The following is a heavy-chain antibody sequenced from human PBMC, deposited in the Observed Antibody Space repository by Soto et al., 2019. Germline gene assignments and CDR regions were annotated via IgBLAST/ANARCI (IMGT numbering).Heavy chain of an antibody. CDR1: GFTFSSYW. Sequence: GGSLRLSCAASGFTFSSYWMHWVRQAPGKGLVWVSRINSDGSSTSYADAVKGRFTISRDNAKNTLYLQMNSLRAEDTAVYYCARDYCSTISCYRVPESYYYYYGMDVWGQGTTVTVSS. CDR3: ARDYCSTISCYRVPESYYYYYGMDV. J-gene: IGHJ6*02. V-gene: IGHV3-74*01. D-gene: IGHD2-2*02. CDR2: INSDGSST.